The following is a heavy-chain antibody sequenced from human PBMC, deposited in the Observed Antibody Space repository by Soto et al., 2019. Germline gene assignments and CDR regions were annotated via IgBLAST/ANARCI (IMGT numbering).Heavy chain of an antibody. Sequence: QVQLVESGGGVIQPGRSLRLSCAASGFTFSSYGMHWVRQAPGKGLEWVAVIWYDGSNKYYADSVKGRFTISRDNSKNTLYLQMISLRAEDTAVYYCARGCGDTAMVIDYWGQGTLVTVSS. CDR2: IWYDGSNK. V-gene: IGHV3-33*01. CDR1: GFTFSSYG. J-gene: IGHJ4*02. D-gene: IGHD5-18*01. CDR3: ARGCGDTAMVIDY.